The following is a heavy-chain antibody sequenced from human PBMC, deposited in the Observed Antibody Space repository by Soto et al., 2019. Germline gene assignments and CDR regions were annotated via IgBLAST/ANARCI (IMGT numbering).Heavy chain of an antibody. CDR3: ARTPNMIRGVTLWFDP. CDR2: ISTDGSTT. J-gene: IGHJ5*02. V-gene: IGHV3-74*01. CDR1: GFTFSSYA. Sequence: GGSLRLSCAASGFTFSSYAMHWVRQAPGKGLVWVSRISTDGSTTSYADSVKGRFTISRDNAKNTLYLQMNSLRVEDTAVYYCARTPNMIRGVTLWFDPWAQGTLVTVSS. D-gene: IGHD3-10*01.